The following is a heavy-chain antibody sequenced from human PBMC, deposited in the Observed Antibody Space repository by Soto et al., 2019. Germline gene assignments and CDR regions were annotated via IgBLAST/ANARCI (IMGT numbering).Heavy chain of an antibody. V-gene: IGHV4-59*07. CDR3: ESGVGSSPPRY. CDR2: VYDNGRP. CDR1: GGSISVYY. Sequence: SDTLSLTCTISGGSISVYYWSWIRQSPRQGLEWIGYVYDNGRPYYSPSLKSRVTISADTSKNQISLKLTSATAADTAVYYCESGVGSSPPRYWGRGTLVTVSS. J-gene: IGHJ4*02. D-gene: IGHD3-9*01.